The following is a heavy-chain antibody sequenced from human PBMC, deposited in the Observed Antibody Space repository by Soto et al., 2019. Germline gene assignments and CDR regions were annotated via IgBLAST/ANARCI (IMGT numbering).Heavy chain of an antibody. CDR3: AKLYSGYDYFAY. V-gene: IGHV3-30*18. CDR1: GFTFSSYG. J-gene: IGHJ4*02. CDR2: ISYDGSNK. D-gene: IGHD5-12*01. Sequence: LRLSCAASGFTFSSYGMHWVRQAPGKGLEWVAVISYDGSNKYYADSVKGRFTISRDNSKNTLYLQMNSLRAEDTAVYYCAKLYSGYDYFAYWAQGTLVTVSS.